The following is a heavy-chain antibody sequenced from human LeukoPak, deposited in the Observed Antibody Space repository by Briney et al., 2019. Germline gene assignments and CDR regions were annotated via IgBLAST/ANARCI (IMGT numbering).Heavy chain of an antibody. J-gene: IGHJ4*02. CDR2: IHYIEST. CDR1: GDSISNHNYF. V-gene: IGHV4-39*02. CDR3: ATSVYSSGWHPFFDY. Sequence: SETLSLTCTVAGDSISNHNYFWGWIRQPPGNGLEWIGSIHYIESTYFNLSLKSRVTVSVDTSKNHFSLKLTSVTAADTGVYYCATSVYSSGWHPFFDYWGQGAPVIVSS. D-gene: IGHD6-19*01.